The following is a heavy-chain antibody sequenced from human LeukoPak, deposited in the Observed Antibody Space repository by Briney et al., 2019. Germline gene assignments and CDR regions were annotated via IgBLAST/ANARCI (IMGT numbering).Heavy chain of an antibody. J-gene: IGHJ6*02. Sequence: ASVKVSCKASGYTFTSYYMHWVRQAPGQGLEWMGIINPSGGSTSYAQKFQGRVTMTRDTSTSTVYMELSSLRSEDTAVYYCARDVLCSSSWYDYYYGMDVWGQGTTVTVSS. CDR1: GYTFTSYY. CDR3: ARDVLCSSSWYDYYYGMDV. CDR2: INPSGGST. V-gene: IGHV1-46*01. D-gene: IGHD6-13*01.